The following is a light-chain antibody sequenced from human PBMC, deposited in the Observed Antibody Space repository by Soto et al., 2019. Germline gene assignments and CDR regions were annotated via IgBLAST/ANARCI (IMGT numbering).Light chain of an antibody. CDR3: QQCATSPLT. Sequence: EIVLTQSPGTLSLSPGERATLSCRASQSVTKNYLAWYQQKPGQAPSLLIDDAYRRATGIQDRFSGSGSGTDFTLTISRLEPEDSAVYYCQQCATSPLTFGQGTKVEIK. J-gene: IGKJ1*01. CDR2: DAY. V-gene: IGKV3-20*01. CDR1: QSVTKNY.